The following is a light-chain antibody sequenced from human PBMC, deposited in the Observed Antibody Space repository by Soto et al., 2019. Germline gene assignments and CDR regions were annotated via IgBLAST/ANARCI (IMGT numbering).Light chain of an antibody. CDR1: ESISRH. Sequence: DIDRSPSPSSLSSSFLYRFTITFRAAESISRHLNWYQQKPGRAPDLLIYAASTLQNGVPSRFTGSGSGTEFTLTITGLQLEDFAPYYCQQDYSTLETFGQGTRLEIK. CDR2: AAS. V-gene: IGKV1-39*01. J-gene: IGKJ5*01. CDR3: QQDYSTLET.